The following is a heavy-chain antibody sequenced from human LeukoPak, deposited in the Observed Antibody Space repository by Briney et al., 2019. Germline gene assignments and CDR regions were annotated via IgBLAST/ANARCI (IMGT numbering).Heavy chain of an antibody. D-gene: IGHD1-26*01. CDR2: IYYGGNT. Sequence: SGTLGLTCTVSGSSIISSAYYWGWIRQAPETRLESIGSIYYGGNTSYYPCFSRRVTITVYTSKNQFSLKLDSVTAAGTAVYYCARNASDSGTSYFDYWGQGTLVTVSS. CDR3: ARNASDSGTSYFDY. CDR1: GSSIISSAYY. V-gene: IGHV4-39*01. J-gene: IGHJ4*02.